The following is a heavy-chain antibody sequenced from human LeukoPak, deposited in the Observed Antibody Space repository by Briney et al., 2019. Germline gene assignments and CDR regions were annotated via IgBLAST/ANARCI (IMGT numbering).Heavy chain of an antibody. D-gene: IGHD3-22*01. CDR1: GFTFSSYW. Sequence: PGGSLRLSCAASGFTFSSYWMSWVRQAPGKGLEWVANIKQDGSEKYYVDSVKGRFTISRDNAKNSLFLQMNSLRAEDRAVYYCARLQYYYDSSDYYNDAFDIWGQGTMVTVSS. V-gene: IGHV3-7*01. CDR2: IKQDGSEK. J-gene: IGHJ3*02. CDR3: ARLQYYYDSSDYYNDAFDI.